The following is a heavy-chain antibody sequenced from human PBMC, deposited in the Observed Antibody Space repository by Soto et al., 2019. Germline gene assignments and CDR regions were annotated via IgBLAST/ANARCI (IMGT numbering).Heavy chain of an antibody. V-gene: IGHV4-59*01. CDR2: IYYSGST. D-gene: IGHD6-19*01. CDR3: ARALYSSGWYNYFDY. CDR1: GGSISSYY. J-gene: IGHJ4*02. Sequence: SETLSLTCTVSGGSISSYYWSWIRQPPGKGLEWIGYIYYSGSTNYNPSLKGRVTISVDTSKNQFSLKLSSVTAADTAVYYCARALYSSGWYNYFDYWSQGTLVTVSS.